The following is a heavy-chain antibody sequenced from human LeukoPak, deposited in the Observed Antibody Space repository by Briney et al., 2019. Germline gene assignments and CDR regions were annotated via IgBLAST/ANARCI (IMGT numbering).Heavy chain of an antibody. J-gene: IGHJ5*02. D-gene: IGHD5-18*01. CDR1: GGSFSGYY. CDR2: INHSGST. CDR3: ARGLILAGQLWWGNWFDP. Sequence: PSETLSLTCAVYGGSFSGYYWSWIRQPPGKGLEWIGEINHSGSTNYNPSLKSRVTISVDTSKNQFSLKLSSVTAADTAVNYCARGLILAGQLWWGNWFDPWGQGTLVTVSS. V-gene: IGHV4-34*01.